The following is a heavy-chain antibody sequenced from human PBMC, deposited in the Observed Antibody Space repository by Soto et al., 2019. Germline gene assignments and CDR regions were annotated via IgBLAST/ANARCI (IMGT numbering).Heavy chain of an antibody. Sequence: QEQLVESGGGVVQPGTSLRLSCAVPGGIFHGYGMHWVRQAPGKGLEWVAIIRFDGSNEEYADSVQGRFTISRDNSKNTLYLQMNTLGAEDTAVYYCARDGIGGTVFRGYLDYWGRAPWSPSPQ. CDR1: GGIFHGYG. D-gene: IGHD1-7*01. CDR3: ARDGIGGTVFRGYLDY. V-gene: IGHV3-33*01. J-gene: IGHJ4*02. CDR2: IRFDGSNE.